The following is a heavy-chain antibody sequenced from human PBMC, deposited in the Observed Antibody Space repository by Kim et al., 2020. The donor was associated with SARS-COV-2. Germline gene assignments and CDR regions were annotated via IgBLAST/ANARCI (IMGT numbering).Heavy chain of an antibody. Sequence: SQTLSLTCAISGDTVSSNSATWNWIRQSPSRGLEWLGRTYYRSEWYTDYAVSVDSRITIFPDTSKNQFSLQLSSVTPEDTAVYYCARTDDGYSGYGFDYWGQGTLVTVSS. D-gene: IGHD5-12*01. J-gene: IGHJ4*02. V-gene: IGHV6-1*01. CDR3: ARTDDGYSGYGFDY. CDR1: GDTVSSNSAT. CDR2: TYYRSEWYT.